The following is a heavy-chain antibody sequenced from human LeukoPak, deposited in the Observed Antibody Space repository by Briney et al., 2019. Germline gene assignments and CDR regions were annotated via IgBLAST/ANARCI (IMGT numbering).Heavy chain of an antibody. CDR2: IDQDGTTR. CDR1: GFTLSNYW. J-gene: IGHJ4*02. V-gene: IGHV3-7*03. Sequence: RTGGSLRLSCAASGFTLSNYWMSWVRQAPGKGLEWVANIDQDGTTRSYVDSVKGRFTISRDNAKNSLHLQMNSLRAEDTAIYYCATYRQVLLPFESWGQGTLVTVSS. D-gene: IGHD2-8*02. CDR3: ATYRQVLLPFES.